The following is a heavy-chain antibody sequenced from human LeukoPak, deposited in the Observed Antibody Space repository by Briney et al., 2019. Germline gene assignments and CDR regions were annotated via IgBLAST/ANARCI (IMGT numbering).Heavy chain of an antibody. CDR3: ARETRRLYYEDYYGMDV. D-gene: IGHD3-16*01. CDR2: FHPESGAV. V-gene: IGHV1-24*01. Sequence: GASVKVSCKVSGHTLLDLSIHWVRQAPGKGLEWMAGFHPESGAVISTQNFQGRVTMTTDTSTTTAYMELRSLRSDDTAVYYCARETRRLYYEDYYGMDVWGQGTTVTVSS. J-gene: IGHJ6*02. CDR1: GHTLLDLS.